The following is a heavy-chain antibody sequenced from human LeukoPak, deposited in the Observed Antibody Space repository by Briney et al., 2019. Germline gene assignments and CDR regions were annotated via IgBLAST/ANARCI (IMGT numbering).Heavy chain of an antibody. V-gene: IGHV3-7*01. CDR3: SRDPGFSAFDI. CDR1: GFTFRNYW. Sequence: PGGSLRLSCAASGFTFRNYWVTWVRQAPGKGLELVASTNQDGSEKYHVDSVKGRFTISRDDDKNSLYLQMNTLRAEDTAVYYCSRDPGFSAFDIWGQGAVVTVSS. CDR2: TNQDGSEK. J-gene: IGHJ3*02.